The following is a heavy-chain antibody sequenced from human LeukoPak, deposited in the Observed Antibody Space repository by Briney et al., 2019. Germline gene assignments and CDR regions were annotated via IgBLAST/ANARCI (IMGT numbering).Heavy chain of an antibody. CDR1: GGSISSSNW. D-gene: IGHD6-13*01. V-gene: IGHV4-4*02. CDR2: IYHSGST. J-gene: IGHJ3*02. CDR3: ARPRIAAAPHDAFDI. Sequence: SETLSLTCAVSGGSISSSNWWSWVRQPPGKGLEWIGEIYHSGSTNYNPSLKSRVTISVDKSKNQFSLKLSSVTAADTAVYYCARPRIAAAPHDAFDIWGQGTMVTVSS.